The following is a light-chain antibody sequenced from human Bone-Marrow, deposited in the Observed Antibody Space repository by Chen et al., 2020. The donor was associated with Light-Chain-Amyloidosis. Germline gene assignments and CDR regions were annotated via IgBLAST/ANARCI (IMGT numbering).Light chain of an antibody. CDR1: QSLLQSNGYKY. V-gene: IGKV2-28*01. CDR2: LGS. Sequence: IVMTQSPLSLPVTPGEPASISCRSSQSLLQSNGYKYLDWYLQKPGQSPQLLIYLGSNRASGVPDRFSGSGSGTDFTLKISRVEAEDVGVYYCMQALQAPWTLGQGTKVEIK. J-gene: IGKJ1*01. CDR3: MQALQAPWT.